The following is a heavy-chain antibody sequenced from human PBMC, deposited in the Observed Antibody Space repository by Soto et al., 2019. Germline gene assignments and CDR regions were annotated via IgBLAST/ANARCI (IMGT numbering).Heavy chain of an antibody. D-gene: IGHD6-19*01. CDR2: ISGSGGST. J-gene: IGHJ3*02. CDR1: GFTFSSYA. Sequence: PGGSLRLSCAASGFTFSSYAMTCVPQAPGKGLEWVSAISGSGGSTYYADSVKGRFTISRDNSKNTLYLQMNSLRAEDTAVYYCAKDRDSSGWNDAFDIWGQGTMVTVSS. CDR3: AKDRDSSGWNDAFDI. V-gene: IGHV3-23*01.